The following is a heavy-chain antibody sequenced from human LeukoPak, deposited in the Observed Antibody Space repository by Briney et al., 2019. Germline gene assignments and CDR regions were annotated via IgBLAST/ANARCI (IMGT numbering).Heavy chain of an antibody. CDR3: ARASTASFDY. D-gene: IGHD5-18*01. CDR2: ISGSSSTI. CDR1: GFTFSSYS. V-gene: IGHV3-48*04. Sequence: GGSLRLSCAASGFTFSSYSMNWVRQAPGKGLEWLSYISGSSSTIYYADSVKGRFTISRDNAKNSLYLQMNSLRAEDTAVYYCARASTASFDYWGQGTLVAVSS. J-gene: IGHJ4*02.